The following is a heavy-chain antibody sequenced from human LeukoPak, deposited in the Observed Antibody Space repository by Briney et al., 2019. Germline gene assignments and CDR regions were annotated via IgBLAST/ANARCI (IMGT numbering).Heavy chain of an antibody. V-gene: IGHV3-30*02. CDR1: GFTFSSYG. Sequence: PGGSLRLSCAASGFTFSSYGMHWVRQAPGKGLEWVAFIRYDGSNKYYADSVKGRFTISRDNSKNTLYLQMNSLRAEDTAVYYCAKDRGPGMQWAFDYWGQGTLVTVSS. J-gene: IGHJ4*02. CDR3: AKDRGPGMQWAFDY. CDR2: IRYDGSNK. D-gene: IGHD3-10*01.